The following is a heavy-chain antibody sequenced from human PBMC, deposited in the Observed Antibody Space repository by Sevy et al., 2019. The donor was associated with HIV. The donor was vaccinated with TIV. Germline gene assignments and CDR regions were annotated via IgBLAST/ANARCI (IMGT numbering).Heavy chain of an antibody. V-gene: IGHV2-5*02. Sequence: SGPTLVKPTQTLTLTCTFSGFSLSTTGVVVGWIRQPPGKALEWLALIYWDDDKRYSPSLKSRLTITKETSKNQVVLTMTNMDPVDTATYYCAHRPADSSGYPIFDRWGQGTLVTVSS. J-gene: IGHJ4*02. CDR1: GFSLSTTGVV. CDR3: AHRPADSSGYPIFDR. CDR2: IYWDDDK. D-gene: IGHD3-22*01.